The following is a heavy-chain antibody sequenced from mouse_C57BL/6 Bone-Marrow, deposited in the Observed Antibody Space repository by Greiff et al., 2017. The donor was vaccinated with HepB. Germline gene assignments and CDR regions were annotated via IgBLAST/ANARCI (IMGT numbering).Heavy chain of an antibody. J-gene: IGHJ4*01. Sequence: EVQLQQSGPGLAKPSQTLSLTCSVTGYSITSDYWNWIRKFPGNKLEYMGYISYSGSTYYNPSLKSRISITRDTSKNQYYLQLNSVTTDDTATYYCARSRPYYSNSDAMDYWGQGTSFTVSS. CDR3: ARSRPYYSNSDAMDY. CDR2: ISYSGST. V-gene: IGHV3-8*01. D-gene: IGHD2-5*01. CDR1: GYSITSDY.